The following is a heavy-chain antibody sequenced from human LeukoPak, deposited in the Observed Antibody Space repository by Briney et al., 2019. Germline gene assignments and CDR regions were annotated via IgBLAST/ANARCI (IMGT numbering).Heavy chain of an antibody. V-gene: IGHV4-59*01. D-gene: IGHD2-15*01. CDR3: ARRYCSGSSCSSVYFDS. Sequence: SETLSLTCTVSGGSISNYFWSWIRQPPGKGLEYIGYIHYSGGTNYNPSLKSRVTISVDTSKNQFSLKLSSVTAADTAVYYCARRYCSGSSCSSVYFDSWGQGTLVIVSS. CDR1: GGSISNYF. CDR2: IHYSGGT. J-gene: IGHJ4*02.